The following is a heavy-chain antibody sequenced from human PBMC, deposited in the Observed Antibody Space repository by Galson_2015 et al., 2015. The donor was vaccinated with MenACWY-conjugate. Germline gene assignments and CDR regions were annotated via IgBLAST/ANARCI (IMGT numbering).Heavy chain of an antibody. Sequence: CKASGYTFFSYYLHWVRQAPGQGLEWMGIINPSGGSTSYAQKFQGRVTMTRDTSTSTVYMELSSLGSEDTAVYYCARSLELITFDYWGQGTLVTVSS. CDR2: INPSGGST. D-gene: IGHD1-7*01. V-gene: IGHV1-46*01. J-gene: IGHJ4*02. CDR3: ARSLELITFDY. CDR1: GYTFFSYY.